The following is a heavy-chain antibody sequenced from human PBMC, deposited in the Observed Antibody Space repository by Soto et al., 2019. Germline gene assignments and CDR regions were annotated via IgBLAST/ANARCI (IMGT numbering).Heavy chain of an antibody. Sequence: ASVKVSCKASGYTFTGYYMHWVRQAPGQGLEWMGWINPNSGGTNYAQKFQGWVTVTRDTSISTAYMELSRLRSDDTAVYYCAREGFRYCSGGSCYLGSFWYFDLWGRGTLVTVSS. CDR3: AREGFRYCSGGSCYLGSFWYFDL. V-gene: IGHV1-2*04. J-gene: IGHJ2*01. CDR1: GYTFTGYY. CDR2: INPNSGGT. D-gene: IGHD2-15*01.